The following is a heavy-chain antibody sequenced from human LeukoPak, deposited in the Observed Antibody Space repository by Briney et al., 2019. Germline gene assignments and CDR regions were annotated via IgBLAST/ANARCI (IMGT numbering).Heavy chain of an antibody. Sequence: SETLSLTCTVSGGSISSSSYYWGWVRQPPGKGLEWIGSIYYSGSTYYNPSLKSRVTISVDTSKNQFSLKLSSVTAADTAVYYCARVLDVYLSIIAAADYFDYWGQGTLVTVSS. D-gene: IGHD6-13*01. J-gene: IGHJ4*02. CDR2: IYYSGST. CDR3: ARVLDVYLSIIAAADYFDY. CDR1: GGSISSSSYY. V-gene: IGHV4-39*07.